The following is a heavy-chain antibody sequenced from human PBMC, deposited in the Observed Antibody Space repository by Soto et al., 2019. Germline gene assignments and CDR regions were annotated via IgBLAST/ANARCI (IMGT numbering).Heavy chain of an antibody. J-gene: IGHJ6*02. V-gene: IGHV4-34*01. CDR3: ARAGGWNNYFGLDI. Sequence: QVQLQQWGAGLLKPSETLSLTCALYGGSFSGFYWSWIRQPPGKGLEWIGEVSHNGSTNYNASLKRRVTISLDTSKNQFYLKLSSVTAADTAIYYCARAGGWNNYFGLDIWGQGTTVTVSS. CDR2: VSHNGST. CDR1: GGSFSGFY. D-gene: IGHD1-1*01.